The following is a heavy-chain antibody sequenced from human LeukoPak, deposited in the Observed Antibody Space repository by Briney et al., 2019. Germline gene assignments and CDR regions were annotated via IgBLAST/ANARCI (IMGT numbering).Heavy chain of an antibody. CDR3: ARSPRSYYGSRSWIDY. CDR1: GGSISSTSYY. J-gene: IGHJ4*02. CDR2: IYYSGST. D-gene: IGHD3-10*01. V-gene: IGHV4-39*01. Sequence: PSETLSLTCTVSGGSISSTSYYWGWIRRPPGKGLEWIGSIYYSGSTYYNPSLKSRVTISVDTSKNQFSLKLSSVTAADSAVYYCARSPRSYYGSRSWIDYWGQGTLVTVSS.